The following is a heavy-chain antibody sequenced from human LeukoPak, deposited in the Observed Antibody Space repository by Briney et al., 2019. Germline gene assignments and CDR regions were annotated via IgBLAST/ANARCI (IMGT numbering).Heavy chain of an antibody. D-gene: IGHD5-18*01. J-gene: IGHJ6*03. CDR1: GFPFNEYS. V-gene: IGHV4-34*01. CDR2: INHSGGT. Sequence: PGGSLRLSCAASGFPFNEYSMNWVRQAPGKGLEWIGEINHSGGTNPNPSLMSRVIMSVDTSKNQFSLKVSSVTAADTAVYYCARVGYSYSINDWSRTGLGAYPTKYYYYMDVWGKGTTVIVSS. CDR3: ARVGYSYSINDWSRTGLGAYPTKYYYYMDV.